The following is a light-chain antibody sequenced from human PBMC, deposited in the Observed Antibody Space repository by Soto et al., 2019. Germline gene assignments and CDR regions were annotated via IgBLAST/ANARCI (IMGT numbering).Light chain of an antibody. CDR2: EVS. CDR3: SSYTSSSTLYV. J-gene: IGLJ1*01. Sequence: QSVLTQPASVSGSPGQSITISCTGTSGDVGGYNYVCWYQQRPGKAPKLMIYEVSNRPSGVSHRFSGSKSGNTASLTISGLQAEDEADYYCSSYTSSSTLYVFGTGTKVTVL. V-gene: IGLV2-14*01. CDR1: SGDVGGYNY.